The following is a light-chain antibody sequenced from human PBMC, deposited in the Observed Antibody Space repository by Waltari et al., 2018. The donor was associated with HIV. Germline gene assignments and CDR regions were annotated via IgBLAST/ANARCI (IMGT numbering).Light chain of an antibody. Sequence: DIVLTQSPGTLSLSPGDRATLPCRASQSVSSTYLAGYQQRPGQAPRLLIYGASRRSTGVPDRFSGSGSGTDFALAISRLEPEDFAVYYCQQYGSSPYTFGQGTKLEIK. J-gene: IGKJ2*01. V-gene: IGKV3-20*01. CDR1: QSVSSTY. CDR3: QQYGSSPYT. CDR2: GAS.